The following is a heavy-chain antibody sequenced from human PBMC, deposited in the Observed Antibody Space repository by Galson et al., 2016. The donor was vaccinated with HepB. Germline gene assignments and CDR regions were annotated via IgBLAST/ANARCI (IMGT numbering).Heavy chain of an antibody. V-gene: IGHV3-23*01. CDR2: ITGSPLSV. CDR3: AKDRQVTN. J-gene: IGHJ4*02. CDR1: GFTFSSYT. Sequence: SLRLSCAAAGFTFSSYTLTWVRQAPGQGLEWVSSITGSPLSVFYADSVRGRFTISRDDSKNRLSLQMDSLRAEDTAVYYCAKDRQVTNWGQGTLVTVSS. D-gene: IGHD1-1*01.